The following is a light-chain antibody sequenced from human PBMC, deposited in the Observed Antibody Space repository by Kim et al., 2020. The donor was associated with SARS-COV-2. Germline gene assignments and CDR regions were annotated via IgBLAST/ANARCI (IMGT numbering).Light chain of an antibody. Sequence: QSVLTQPASVSGSPGQSITISCTGTSSDVGGYTYVSWYQQHPGKAPKLMIYDVSNRPSGVSNRFSGSKSGNTASLTISGFQAEDEADYYCSSYASSTHVVFGGGTQLTVL. V-gene: IGLV2-14*03. J-gene: IGLJ2*01. CDR2: DVS. CDR3: SSYASSTHVV. CDR1: SSDVGGYTY.